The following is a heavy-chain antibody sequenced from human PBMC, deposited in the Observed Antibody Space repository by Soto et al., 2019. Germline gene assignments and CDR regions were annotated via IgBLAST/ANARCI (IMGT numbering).Heavy chain of an antibody. CDR1: GFTFSSYE. V-gene: IGHV3-48*03. D-gene: IGHD3-16*01. CDR3: ERVKLCLRYDYYGMDV. Sequence: PGGSLRLSCAASGFTFSSYEMNWVRQAPGKGLEWVSYISSSGSTIYYADSVKGRFTISRDNAKNSLYLQMNSLRAEDTAVYYCERVKLCLRYDYYGMDVWGQGTTVTVSS. CDR2: ISSSGSTI. J-gene: IGHJ6*02.